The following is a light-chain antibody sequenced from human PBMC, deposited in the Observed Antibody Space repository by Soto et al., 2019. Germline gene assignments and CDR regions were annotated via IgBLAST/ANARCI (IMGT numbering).Light chain of an antibody. CDR3: CSHAGSYIYV. CDR2: DVS. CDR1: SSDVGGYNY. J-gene: IGLJ1*01. V-gene: IGLV2-11*01. Sequence: QSALTQPRSVSGSPGQSVTISCTGTSSDVGGYNYVSWYQQHPGKAPKLMIHDVSKRPSGVPDRFSGFKSGNTASLTISGLQAEDEADYSCCSHAGSYIYVFGTGTKVTVL.